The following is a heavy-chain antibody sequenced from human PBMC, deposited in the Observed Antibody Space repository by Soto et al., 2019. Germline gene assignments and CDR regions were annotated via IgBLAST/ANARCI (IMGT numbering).Heavy chain of an antibody. J-gene: IGHJ4*01. Sequence: SETLSLTCTVSGGSFSSTSHYWGWIRQPPGKGLEWIGSIFYNENTYYSPSLESRLTISFDTSNNQFSLKLRSLTAADTAVYYCARHTYGIGLAYWGKGTLVT. V-gene: IGHV4-39*01. D-gene: IGHD4-17*01. CDR1: GGSFSSTSHY. CDR3: ARHTYGIGLAY. CDR2: IFYNENT.